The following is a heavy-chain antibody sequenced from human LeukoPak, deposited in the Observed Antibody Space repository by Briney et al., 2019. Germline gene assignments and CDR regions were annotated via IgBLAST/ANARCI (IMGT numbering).Heavy chain of an antibody. Sequence: PGGSLRLSCAASGFTFSDYGMHWVRQAPGKGLEWVAVISYDGSHKYYADSVKGRFTISRDNARNTLYLQMNSLRAEDTAVYYCARDREYGYIDYWGQGTLVTVSS. CDR2: ISYDGSHK. CDR3: ARDREYGYIDY. D-gene: IGHD5-18*01. V-gene: IGHV3-30*03. CDR1: GFTFSDYG. J-gene: IGHJ4*02.